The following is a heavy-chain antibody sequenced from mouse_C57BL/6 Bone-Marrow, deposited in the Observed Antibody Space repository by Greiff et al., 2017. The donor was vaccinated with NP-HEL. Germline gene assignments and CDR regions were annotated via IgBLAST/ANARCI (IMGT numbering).Heavy chain of an antibody. CDR1: GFTFSSYG. V-gene: IGHV5-6*01. J-gene: IGHJ4*01. CDR3: ARSYYYGSSYAMDY. D-gene: IGHD1-1*01. CDR2: ISSGGSYT. Sequence: EVKLMESGGDLVKPGGSLKLSCAASGFTFSSYGMSWVRQTPDKRLEWVATISSGGSYTYSPDSVKGRFTISRDNAKNTLYLQMSSLKSEDTAMYYCARSYYYGSSYAMDYWGQGTSVTVSS.